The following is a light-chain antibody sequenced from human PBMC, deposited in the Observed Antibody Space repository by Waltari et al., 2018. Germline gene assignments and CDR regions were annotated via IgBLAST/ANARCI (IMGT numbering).Light chain of an antibody. V-gene: IGLV1-40*01. CDR1: SSNIGAGND. Sequence: QSVLTQPPSVSEAPGQRVTISCTGSSSNIGAGNDVHWYQHLPGTAPKLLIYGNTDRPSGVPDRFSGSKSGTSASLAITGLRAEDEGDYYCQSFASNLNGGVLFGGGTKLTVL. CDR2: GNT. CDR3: QSFASNLNGGVL. J-gene: IGLJ2*01.